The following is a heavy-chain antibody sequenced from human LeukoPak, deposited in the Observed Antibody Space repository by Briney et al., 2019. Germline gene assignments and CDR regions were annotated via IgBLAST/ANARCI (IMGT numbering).Heavy chain of an antibody. V-gene: IGHV1-69*13. CDR1: GGTFSSYA. Sequence: ASVKVSCKAPGGTFSSYAISWVRQAPGQGLEWMGGIIPIFGTANYAQKFQGRVTITADESTSTAYMELSSLRSEDTAVYYCARSTVVTTSYWYFDLWGRGTLVTVSS. CDR2: IIPIFGTA. CDR3: ARSTVVTTSYWYFDL. J-gene: IGHJ2*01. D-gene: IGHD4-23*01.